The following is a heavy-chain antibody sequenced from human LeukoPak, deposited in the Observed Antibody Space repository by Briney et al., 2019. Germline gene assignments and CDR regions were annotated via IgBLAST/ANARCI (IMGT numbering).Heavy chain of an antibody. D-gene: IGHD5-18*01. J-gene: IGHJ4*02. V-gene: IGHV3-64D*09. CDR2: ISSDGVTT. CDR1: GFTFSNYA. CDR3: VKAMATYGYRVPFDY. Sequence: GGSLRLSCSASGFTFSNYAMHWVRQAPGKGLEYVSDISSDGVTTYYPDSVKGRFTISRDNSKNTLYLQMSSLRAEDTAVYYCVKAMATYGYRVPFDYWGQGTLVTVSS.